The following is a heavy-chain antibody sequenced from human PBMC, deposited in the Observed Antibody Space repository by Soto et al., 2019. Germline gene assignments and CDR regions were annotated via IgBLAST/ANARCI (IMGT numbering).Heavy chain of an antibody. Sequence: PSETLSLTCTVSGGSISSYYWSWIRQPPGKGLDLIVYIYYSGSTNYNPSLKSRVTISVDTSKNLFSLNLSSVTAADTAVFYCARDAYYSDSGAYHRIFDHWGQGALVTVSS. CDR3: ARDAYYSDSGAYHRIFDH. J-gene: IGHJ4*02. CDR1: GGSISSYY. CDR2: IYYSGST. D-gene: IGHD3-22*01. V-gene: IGHV4-59*12.